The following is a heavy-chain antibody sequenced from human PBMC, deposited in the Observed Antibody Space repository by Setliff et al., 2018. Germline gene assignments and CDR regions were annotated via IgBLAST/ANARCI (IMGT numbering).Heavy chain of an antibody. Sequence: SETLSLTCTVSGYSISSGYIWGWIRQPPGKGLEWVGNIGHTGSINYNPSLKSRLTISRDTSKNQVSLKLDSVTATGTAVYYCARDLGHGGDSDYWGQGILVPVAS. CDR3: ARDLGHGGDSDY. D-gene: IGHD2-21*02. V-gene: IGHV4-38-2*02. J-gene: IGHJ4*02. CDR2: IGHTGSI. CDR1: GYSISSGYI.